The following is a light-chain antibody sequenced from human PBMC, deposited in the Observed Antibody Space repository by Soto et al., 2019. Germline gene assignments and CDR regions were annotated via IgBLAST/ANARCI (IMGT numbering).Light chain of an antibody. CDR1: SSDIGGYNY. CDR3: SSYITTSTSVV. CDR2: DVN. Sequence: QSALTQPASVSGSPGQSITISCTEISSDIGGYNYVSWYQQHPGKAPKLIIYDVNNRPSGFSTRFSGSKSGDTASLTNSGLQAEDEAYYYCSSYITTSTSVVLGGGTKLTVL. J-gene: IGLJ2*01. V-gene: IGLV2-14*01.